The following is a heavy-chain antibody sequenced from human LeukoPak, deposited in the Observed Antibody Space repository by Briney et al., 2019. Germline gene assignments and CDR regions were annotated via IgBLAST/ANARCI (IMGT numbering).Heavy chain of an antibody. D-gene: IGHD5-12*01. V-gene: IGHV3-23*01. CDR3: AKGGSGYPATDYYYYGMDV. CDR1: GFTFSSYA. J-gene: IGHJ6*04. CDR2: ISGSGGST. Sequence: GGSLRLSCAASGFTFSSYAMTWVRQAPGKGLEWVSAISGSGGSTYYADSVKGRFTISRDNSKNTLYLQMNSLRAEDMGVYYCAKGGSGYPATDYYYYGMDVWGKGTTVTVSS.